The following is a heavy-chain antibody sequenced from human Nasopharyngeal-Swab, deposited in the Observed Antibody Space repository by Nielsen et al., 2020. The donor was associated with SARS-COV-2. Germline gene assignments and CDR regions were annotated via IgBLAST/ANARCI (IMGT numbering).Heavy chain of an antibody. CDR1: GYTFPSFD. Sequence: ASVKVSCKASGYTFPSFDINWVRQAPGQGLEWMGWINPNSGNTGYAQKFQGRISMTRNTHINTAYMELDSLTSADTAVYYCARLEVRGVIGPWGQGTLVTVSS. CDR2: INPNSGNT. J-gene: IGHJ5*02. D-gene: IGHD3-10*01. V-gene: IGHV1-8*01. CDR3: ARLEVRGVIGP.